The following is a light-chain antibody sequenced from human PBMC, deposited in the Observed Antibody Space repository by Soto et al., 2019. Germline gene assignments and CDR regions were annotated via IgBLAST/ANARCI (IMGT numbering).Light chain of an antibody. CDR2: MGS. Sequence: DIVVTQSPLFLTVTPGEPASISCRSSQSLVHSNGYNYLDWYLQKPGQSPQVLIYMGSNRAPGVPDRFSGSVSCTDFTLRINRVEAEDVGVYYCMQTLQTRTSGHGTKVEI. CDR3: MQTLQTRT. J-gene: IGKJ1*01. CDR1: QSLVHSNGYNY. V-gene: IGKV2-28*01.